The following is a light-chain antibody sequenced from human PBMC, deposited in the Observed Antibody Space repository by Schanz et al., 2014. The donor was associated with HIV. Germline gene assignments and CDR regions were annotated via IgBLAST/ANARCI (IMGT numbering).Light chain of an antibody. CDR2: DVS. CDR1: SSDVGGYNY. Sequence: QSALTQPPSASGSAGQSVTISCTGTSSDVGGYNYVSWYQQHPGKAPKLMIYDVSNRPSGVSNRFSGSKSGNTASLTISGLQAEDEADYYCSSYTSSSTLGVFGGGTKLTVL. J-gene: IGLJ3*02. V-gene: IGLV2-14*03. CDR3: SSYTSSSTLGV.